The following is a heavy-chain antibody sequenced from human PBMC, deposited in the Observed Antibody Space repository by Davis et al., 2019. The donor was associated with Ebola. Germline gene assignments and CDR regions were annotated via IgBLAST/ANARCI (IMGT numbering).Heavy chain of an antibody. D-gene: IGHD2-8*01. J-gene: IGHJ2*01. CDR2: ISDDGSNK. V-gene: IGHV3-30*19. CDR3: ARPVALLSMQPWYFDL. CDR1: GFTFSSYG. Sequence: GESLKISCAASGFTFSSYGMHWVRQAPGKGLEWVAIISDDGSNKYYADSVKGRFTVSRDTSNNTLYLQVNSLRAEDTAVYYCARPVALLSMQPWYFDLWGRGTLVTVSS.